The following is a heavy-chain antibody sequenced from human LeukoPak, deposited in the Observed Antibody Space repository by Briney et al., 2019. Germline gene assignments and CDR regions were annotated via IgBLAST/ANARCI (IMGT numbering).Heavy chain of an antibody. CDR1: GFTFSSYS. D-gene: IGHD3-22*01. V-gene: IGHV3-23*01. J-gene: IGHJ4*02. CDR3: AKSGSKRRIITMIVVVINDYFDY. Sequence: GGSLRLSCAASGFTFSSYSMNWVRQAPGKGLEWVSAISGSGGSTYYADSVKGRFTISRDNSKNTLYLQMNSLRAEDTAVYYCAKSGSKRRIITMIVVVINDYFDYWGQGTLVTVSS. CDR2: ISGSGGST.